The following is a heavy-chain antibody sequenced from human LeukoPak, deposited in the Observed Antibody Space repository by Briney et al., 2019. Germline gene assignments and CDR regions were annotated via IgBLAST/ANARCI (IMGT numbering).Heavy chain of an antibody. Sequence: PGGSLRLSCVASGFTLDDYVMSWVRPAPGKGLEWVSGIYWNGGSTVYADSVKGRFTISRDNAKNSLYLQMNSLRAEDTALYHCARVSGRYYDAFDIWGQGTMVTVSS. J-gene: IGHJ3*02. D-gene: IGHD1-26*01. CDR2: IYWNGGST. CDR3: ARVSGRYYDAFDI. V-gene: IGHV3-20*01. CDR1: GFTLDDYV.